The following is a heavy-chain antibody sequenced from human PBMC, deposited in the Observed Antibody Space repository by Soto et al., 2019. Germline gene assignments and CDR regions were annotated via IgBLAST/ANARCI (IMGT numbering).Heavy chain of an antibody. J-gene: IGHJ6*02. V-gene: IGHV1-18*01. CDR3: ARRVRYSGYDERYYYYGMDV. D-gene: IGHD5-12*01. Sequence: GASVKVSCKASGYTFTSYGISWVRQAPGQGLEWMGWISAYNGNTNYAQRLQGRVTMTTDTSTSTAYMELRSLRSDDTAVYYCARRVRYSGYDERYYYYGMDVWGQGTTVTVSS. CDR1: GYTFTSYG. CDR2: ISAYNGNT.